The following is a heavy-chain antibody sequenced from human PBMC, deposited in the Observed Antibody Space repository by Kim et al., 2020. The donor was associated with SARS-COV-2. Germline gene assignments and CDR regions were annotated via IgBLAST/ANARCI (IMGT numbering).Heavy chain of an antibody. J-gene: IGHJ4*02. CDR1: GLNFGDYA. D-gene: IGHD3-22*01. V-gene: IGHV3-49*03. Sequence: GGSLRLSCTTSGLNFGDYAMSWFRQAPGKGQEWVAFIRSKRYGETTEYAASVKGRFTISRDDSKRIAYLQMNGLKTEDTAVYYCTSGPYYYDSAAYYHDYWGQGTLDTVSS. CDR2: IRSKRYGETT. CDR3: TSGPYYYDSAAYYHDY.